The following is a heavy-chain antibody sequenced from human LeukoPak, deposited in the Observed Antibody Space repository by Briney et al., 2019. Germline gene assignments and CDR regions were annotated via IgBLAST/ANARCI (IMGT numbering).Heavy chain of an antibody. Sequence: GGSLRLSCAASGFTVSTNYMSWVRQSPGMGLEWVSIIYSGGTTYYADSVKGRFTISRDNSKNTLCLQMNSLRAEDTAVYYCARVIYDSSGYDHWGQGILVTVSS. CDR3: ARVIYDSSGYDH. J-gene: IGHJ4*02. D-gene: IGHD3-22*01. V-gene: IGHV3-66*01. CDR2: IYSGGTT. CDR1: GFTVSTNY.